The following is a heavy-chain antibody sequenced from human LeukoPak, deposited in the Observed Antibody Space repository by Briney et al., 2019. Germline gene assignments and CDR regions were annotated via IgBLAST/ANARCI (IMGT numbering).Heavy chain of an antibody. D-gene: IGHD2-21*01. CDR2: INPNSGGT. Sequence: ASVKVSCKASGYTFTGYYMHWVRQAPGQGLEWMGWINPNSGGTNYAQKFQGWVTMTRDTSISTAYMELSSLRSEDTAVYYCARDPTPWVVPGLCGGDCFNWFDPWGQGTLVTVSS. CDR1: GYTFTGYY. J-gene: IGHJ5*02. V-gene: IGHV1-2*04. CDR3: ARDPTPWVVPGLCGGDCFNWFDP.